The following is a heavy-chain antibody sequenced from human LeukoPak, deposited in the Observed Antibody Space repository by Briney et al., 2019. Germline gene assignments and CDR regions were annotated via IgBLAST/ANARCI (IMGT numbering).Heavy chain of an antibody. Sequence: PGGSLRLSCAASGFTLSSYGMHWVRQAPGKGLEWVAVIWYDGSNKYYADSVKGRFTISRDNSKNTLYLQMNSLRAEDTAVYYCARDKSPDFDSSGLVYWGQGTLVTVSS. CDR1: GFTLSSYG. J-gene: IGHJ4*02. CDR3: ARDKSPDFDSSGLVY. CDR2: IWYDGSNK. D-gene: IGHD3-22*01. V-gene: IGHV3-33*01.